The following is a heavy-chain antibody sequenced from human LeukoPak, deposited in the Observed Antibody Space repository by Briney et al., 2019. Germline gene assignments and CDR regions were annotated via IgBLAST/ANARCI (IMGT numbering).Heavy chain of an antibody. CDR1: GFTFSSYS. D-gene: IGHD6-13*01. J-gene: IGHJ4*02. CDR3: ARDPPHIAAAGLFDY. CDR2: ISSSSSTI. Sequence: AGGSLRLSCAASGFTFSSYSMNWVRQAPGKGLEWVSYISSSSSTIYYADSVKGRFTISRDNAKNSLYLQMNSLRAEDTAVYYCARDPPHIAAAGLFDYWGQGTLVTVSS. V-gene: IGHV3-48*04.